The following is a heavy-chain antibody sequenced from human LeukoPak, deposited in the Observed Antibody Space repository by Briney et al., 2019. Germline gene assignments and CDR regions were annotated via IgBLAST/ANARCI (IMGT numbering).Heavy chain of an antibody. CDR3: ARHSFYYDSSGSYYYFDY. V-gene: IGHV4-39*01. Sequence: SETLSLTCTVSGGSISSSRYYWGWIRQPPGKGLEWIGSIYYSGNTYSNPSLKSRVTISVDTSKNQFSLKLSSVTAADTAVYYCARHSFYYDSSGSYYYFDYWGQGTLVTVSS. D-gene: IGHD3-22*01. J-gene: IGHJ4*02. CDR1: GGSISSSRYY. CDR2: IYYSGNT.